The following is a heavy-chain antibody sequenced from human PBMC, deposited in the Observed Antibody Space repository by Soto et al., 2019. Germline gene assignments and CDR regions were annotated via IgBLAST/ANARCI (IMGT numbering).Heavy chain of an antibody. J-gene: IGHJ4*02. Sequence: GGSLRLSCAASGFTFSSYAVSWVRQAPGKGLEWVSAISGSGGSTYYADSVKGRFTISRDNSKNTLYLQMNSLRAEDTAVYYCAKSVSKGGAVASPNIPLLGYWGQGTLVTVSS. CDR3: AKSVSKGGAVASPNIPLLGY. V-gene: IGHV3-23*01. CDR2: ISGSGGST. CDR1: GFTFSSYA. D-gene: IGHD6-19*01.